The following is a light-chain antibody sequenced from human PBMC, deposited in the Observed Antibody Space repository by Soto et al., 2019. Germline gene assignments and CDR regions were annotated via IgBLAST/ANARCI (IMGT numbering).Light chain of an antibody. J-gene: IGKJ4*01. CDR3: QQGDSFPFT. V-gene: IGKV1-27*01. CDR2: TAS. CDR1: QDISNY. Sequence: DIQMTQSPSSLSASVGDRVTITCRASQDISNYLAWYQQKPGKVPKLLIYTASTLQSGVPSRFSGSGSGTDFTLTISSLQPEDVATYFCQQGDSFPFTFGGGTKVEIK.